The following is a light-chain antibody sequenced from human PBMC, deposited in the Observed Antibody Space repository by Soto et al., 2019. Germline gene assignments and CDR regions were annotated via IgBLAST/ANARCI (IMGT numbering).Light chain of an antibody. J-gene: IGLJ1*01. CDR3: SSYAGSNNLV. Sequence: QSVLTQPPSASGSLGQSVTISCTGTSSDVGGYNYVSWYQQHPGKAPKLLSYDVSHRPSGVPDRFSGSKSGNTASLTVSGLQAEDEVDYYCSSYAGSNNLVFGTGTKVTVL. CDR1: SSDVGGYNY. V-gene: IGLV2-8*01. CDR2: DVS.